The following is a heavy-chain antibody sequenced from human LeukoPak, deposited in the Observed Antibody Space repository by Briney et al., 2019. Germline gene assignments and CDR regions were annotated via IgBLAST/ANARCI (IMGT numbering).Heavy chain of an antibody. Sequence: GGSLRLPCAASGFTVSSNHMRWVRQAPGKGLEWVSLIYAGGSTYYADSVKGRFTISRDNSKNTLYLQMNSLRVEDTAVYYCAREMATVSRAFSFDYWGQGTLVTVSS. CDR2: IYAGGST. V-gene: IGHV3-53*01. D-gene: IGHD5-24*01. J-gene: IGHJ4*02. CDR3: AREMATVSRAFSFDY. CDR1: GFTVSSNH.